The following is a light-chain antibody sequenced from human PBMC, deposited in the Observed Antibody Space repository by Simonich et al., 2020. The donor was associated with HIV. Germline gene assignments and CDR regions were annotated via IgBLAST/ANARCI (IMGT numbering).Light chain of an antibody. CDR1: QSVLYSSNNKNY. CDR3: QQYYSTPMYP. J-gene: IGKJ2*01. V-gene: IGKV4-1*01. CDR2: WAS. Sequence: DIVMTQSPDSLAVSLGERATINCKSSQSVLYSSNNKNYLAWYQQKPGQPPKLLIYWASTRESGVPDRFSGSGSGTDFTLTISSLQAEDVAVYYSQQYYSTPMYPFGQGTKLEIK.